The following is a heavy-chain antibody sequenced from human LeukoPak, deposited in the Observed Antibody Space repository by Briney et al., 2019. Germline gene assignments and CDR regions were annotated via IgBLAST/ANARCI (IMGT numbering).Heavy chain of an antibody. V-gene: IGHV1-46*01. J-gene: IGHJ3*02. CDR3: ARDRGKYFKTEYFDI. Sequence: ASVKVSCKAFGYTFTSNYMHWVRQAPGQGPEWMGVISPSGGSTTYAQKFQGRVTLTTDTSTSTAYMELRSLRSDDTAVYYCARDRGKYFKTEYFDIWGQGTMVTVSS. D-gene: IGHD3-10*01. CDR2: ISPSGGST. CDR1: GYTFTSNY.